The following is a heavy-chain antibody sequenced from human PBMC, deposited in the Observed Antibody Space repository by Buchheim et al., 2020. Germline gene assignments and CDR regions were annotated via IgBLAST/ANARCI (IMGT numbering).Heavy chain of an antibody. D-gene: IGHD2/OR15-2a*01. Sequence: QVQLVESGGGVVQPGRSLRLSCAASGFIFSNFGMHWVRRAPGKGLVWVAVISYDGSVDYYTVSVKGRFTISRDNSKNTMCLQMNSLRPEDTALYYCTKEPLVNTGYYYPHWGQGTL. CDR1: GFIFSNFG. J-gene: IGHJ4*02. CDR3: TKEPLVNTGYYYPH. V-gene: IGHV3-30*18. CDR2: ISYDGSVD.